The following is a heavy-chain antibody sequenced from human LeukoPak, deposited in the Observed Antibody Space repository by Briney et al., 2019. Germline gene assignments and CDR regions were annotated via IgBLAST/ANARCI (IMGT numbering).Heavy chain of an antibody. Sequence: SETLSLTCTVSGGSISSYYWSWIRQPPGKGLEWIGYIYYSGSTNYNPSLKSRVTISVDTSKNQFSLKLSSVTAADTAVYYCATYDYGGAFDIWGQGTMVTVSS. J-gene: IGHJ3*02. D-gene: IGHD4-17*01. CDR2: IYYSGST. CDR1: GGSISSYY. V-gene: IGHV4-59*08. CDR3: ATYDYGGAFDI.